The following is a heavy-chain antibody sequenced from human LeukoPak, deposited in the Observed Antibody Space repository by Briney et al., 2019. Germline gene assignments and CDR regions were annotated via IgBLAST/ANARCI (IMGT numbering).Heavy chain of an antibody. J-gene: IGHJ4*02. CDR2: IKQGRSEK. CDR3: ARDAYRDRYFDF. CDR1: GFIFNNYW. V-gene: IGHV3-7*01. Sequence: PGGSLRLSCAASGFIFNNYWMSWVRQAPGKGLEWVANIKQGRSEKYYVDSVKGRFTISRDSAKNSVYLQMNSLRAEDTAVYYCARDAYRDRYFDFWGQGSLVTVSS. D-gene: IGHD4-11*01.